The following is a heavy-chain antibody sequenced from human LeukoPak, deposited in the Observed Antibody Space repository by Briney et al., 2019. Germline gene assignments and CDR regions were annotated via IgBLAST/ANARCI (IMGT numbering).Heavy chain of an antibody. J-gene: IGHJ4*02. D-gene: IGHD2-2*01. Sequence: PGGSLRLSCAASGFTFSSYAMHWVRQAPGKGLEWVAVISYDGSNKYYADSVKGRFTISRDNSKNTLYLQMNSLRAEDTAVYYCARVHEGDIVVVRPDYWGQGTLVPVSS. V-gene: IGHV3-30*01. CDR2: ISYDGSNK. CDR1: GFTFSSYA. CDR3: ARVHEGDIVVVRPDY.